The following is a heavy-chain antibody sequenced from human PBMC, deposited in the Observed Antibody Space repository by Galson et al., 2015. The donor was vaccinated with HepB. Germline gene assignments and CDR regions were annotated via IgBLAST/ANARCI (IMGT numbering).Heavy chain of an antibody. D-gene: IGHD1-1*01. CDR1: GFTYSIYS. CDR2: ITSDGATI. CDR3: TRGVQYAMDV. Sequence: SLRLSCAASGFTYSIYSMNWARQAQGKGLEWISYITSDGATIHYADSVKGRFTISRDNAKNSLYLQMNNLRDEDTALYYCTRGVQYAMDVWGQGTTVTVSS. J-gene: IGHJ6*02. V-gene: IGHV3-48*02.